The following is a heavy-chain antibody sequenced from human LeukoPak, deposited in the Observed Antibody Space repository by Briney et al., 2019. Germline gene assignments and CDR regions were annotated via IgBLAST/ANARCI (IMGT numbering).Heavy chain of an antibody. J-gene: IGHJ4*02. CDR3: ARVDYYGSGGDY. V-gene: IGHV4-59*01. CDR2: IYYSGST. Sequence: PSETLSLTSTVSGGSISSYYWSWIRQPPRKGLEWIGHIYYSGSTNYNPSLKSRVTISVDTSKNEYSLKLSSVTAGDTAVYYCARVDYYGSGGDYWGQGTLVTVSS. CDR1: GGSISSYY. D-gene: IGHD3-10*01.